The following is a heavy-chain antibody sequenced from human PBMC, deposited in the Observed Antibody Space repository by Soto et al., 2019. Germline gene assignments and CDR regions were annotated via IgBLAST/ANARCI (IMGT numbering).Heavy chain of an antibody. CDR2: IYYSGST. D-gene: IGHD2-8*02. Sequence: SETLSLTSTVAGFSISSYYWSWIRQPPGKGLEWIGYIYYSGSTNYNPSLKSRVTISVDTSKNQFSLKLSSVTAADTAVYYCARVNTGDFDYWGQGTLVTVSS. J-gene: IGHJ4*02. V-gene: IGHV4-59*01. CDR3: ARVNTGDFDY. CDR1: GFSISSYY.